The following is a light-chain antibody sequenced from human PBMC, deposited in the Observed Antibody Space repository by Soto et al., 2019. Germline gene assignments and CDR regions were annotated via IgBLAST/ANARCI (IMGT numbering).Light chain of an antibody. CDR2: SSD. CDR1: SSNIGSNT. Sequence: QSVLTQPPSMSGTPGQRVTISCSGSSSNIGSNTVNWYQQLPGTAPKLLIYSSDQRPSGVPDRVSGSKSGTSASLAISGLQPEDEADYYCAASHDSRNGWVFGVGTKLTVL. J-gene: IGLJ3*02. V-gene: IGLV1-44*01. CDR3: AASHDSRNGWV.